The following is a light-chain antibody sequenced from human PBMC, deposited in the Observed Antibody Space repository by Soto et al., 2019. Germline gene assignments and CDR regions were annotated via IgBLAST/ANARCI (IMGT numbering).Light chain of an antibody. CDR3: QQYGSSHLVT. J-gene: IGKJ5*01. V-gene: IGKV3-20*01. Sequence: EIVMTQSPATLSVSPGERATLSCRASQSVSSNLAWYQQKPGQAPRLLIYGASSRATGIPDRFSGSGSGTDFTLTISRLEPEDFAVYYCQQYGSSHLVTFGQGTRLEIK. CDR2: GAS. CDR1: QSVSSN.